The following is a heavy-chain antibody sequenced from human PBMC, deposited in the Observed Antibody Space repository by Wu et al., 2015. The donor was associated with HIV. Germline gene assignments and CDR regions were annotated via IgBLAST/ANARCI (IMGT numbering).Heavy chain of an antibody. CDR2: ISAYNGHR. CDR3: ARDGSLSALGNWFDP. V-gene: IGHV1-18*01. D-gene: IGHD3-10*01. J-gene: IGHJ5*02. CDR1: GDGFTSYA. Sequence: QVHLVQFGGEVKKPGSSVKVTCKASGDGFTSYAVSWVRQAPGHGLEWMGWISAYNGHRRFARKFQDRLTMTPDTATQTVYMELRSLTSDDTAVYYCARDGSLSALGNWFDPWGQEPWSPSPQ.